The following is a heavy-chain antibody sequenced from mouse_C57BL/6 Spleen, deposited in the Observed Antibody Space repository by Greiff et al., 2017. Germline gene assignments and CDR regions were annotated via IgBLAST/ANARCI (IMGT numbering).Heavy chain of an antibody. Sequence: EVQLQQSGPELVKPGASVKISCKASGYTFTDYYMNWVKQSHGKSLEWIGDINPNNGGTSYNQKFKGKATLTVDKSSSTAYMELRSLTSEDSAVYYCARLATVVAREGLMDYWGQGTSVTVSS. D-gene: IGHD1-1*01. J-gene: IGHJ4*01. V-gene: IGHV1-26*01. CDR3: ARLATVVAREGLMDY. CDR1: GYTFTDYY. CDR2: INPNNGGT.